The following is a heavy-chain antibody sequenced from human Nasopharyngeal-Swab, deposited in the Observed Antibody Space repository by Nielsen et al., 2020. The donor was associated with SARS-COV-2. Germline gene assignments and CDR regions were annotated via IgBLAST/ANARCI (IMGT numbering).Heavy chain of an antibody. CDR3: AKDRNDYIWGSYRLTFDY. J-gene: IGHJ4*02. D-gene: IGHD3-16*02. Sequence: WSRQPPGQGLEWVSAISGSGGSTYYADSVKGRFTISRDNSKNTLYLQMNSLRAEDTAVYYCAKDRNDYIWGSYRLTFDYWGQGTLVTVSS. V-gene: IGHV3-23*01. CDR2: ISGSGGST.